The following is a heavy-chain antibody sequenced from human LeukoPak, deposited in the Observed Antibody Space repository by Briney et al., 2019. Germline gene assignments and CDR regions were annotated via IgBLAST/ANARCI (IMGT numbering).Heavy chain of an antibody. V-gene: IGHV4-30-4*01. D-gene: IGHD1-14*01. CDR3: SRVTGVITESPYFGY. CDR2: IYYSGST. J-gene: IGHJ4*02. CDR1: GGSLSSGDYY. Sequence: PSETLSLTCTVSGGSLSSGDYYWSWIRQPPGTGPEWIGYIYYSGSTYYNPSLKSRVTISVDTSKNQFSLKLSFVTPADTAVYYCSRVTGVITESPYFGYWGQGTLVTVSS.